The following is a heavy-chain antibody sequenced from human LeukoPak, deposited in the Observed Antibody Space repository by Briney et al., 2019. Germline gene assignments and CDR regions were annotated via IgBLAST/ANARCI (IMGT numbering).Heavy chain of an antibody. J-gene: IGHJ4*02. CDR1: GYTFTSYA. CDR3: ACYDCGDY. D-gene: IGHD2-2*01. Sequence: ASVKVSCKASGYTFTSYAMNWVRQVPGQGLEWMGWINTNTGSPTYAQASTGRFVFSLDTSASMAYLQISSLKTEDTAVYYCACYDCGDYWGQGTLVTVSS. V-gene: IGHV7-4-1*04. CDR2: INTNTGSP.